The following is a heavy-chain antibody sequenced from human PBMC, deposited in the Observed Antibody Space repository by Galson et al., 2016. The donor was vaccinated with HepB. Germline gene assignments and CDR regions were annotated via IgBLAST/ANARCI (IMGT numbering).Heavy chain of an antibody. V-gene: IGHV3-23*01. J-gene: IGHJ5*02. CDR3: AKARGQWLGCDP. CDR1: GFTLNNYA. Sequence: SLRLSCAASGFTLNNYAMSWVRQAAGKGLEWVSAISGGDGRTYYADSVRGRFTISRDKSKNTLYLQMDSLRVEDTAIYYWAKARGQWLGCDPWDQGTLVTVSS. CDR2: ISGGDGRT. D-gene: IGHD6-19*01.